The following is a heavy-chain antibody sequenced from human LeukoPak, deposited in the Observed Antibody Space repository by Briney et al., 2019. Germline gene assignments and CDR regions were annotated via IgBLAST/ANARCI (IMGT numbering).Heavy chain of an antibody. CDR1: GYTFSSYD. V-gene: IGHV1-8*03. D-gene: IGHD1-1*01. CDR3: ARVDNWNDLLDY. Sequence: ASVKVSCKASGYTFSSYDINWVRQATGQGLEWMGWMNPKSGNTGYAQKFQGRVTITRNTSMSTAYMELSSLRSDDTAVYYCARVDNWNDLLDYWGQGTLVTVSS. CDR2: MNPKSGNT. J-gene: IGHJ4*02.